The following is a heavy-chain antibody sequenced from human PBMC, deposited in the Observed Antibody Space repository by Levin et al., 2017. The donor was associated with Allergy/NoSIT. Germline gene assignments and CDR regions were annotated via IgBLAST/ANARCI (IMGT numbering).Heavy chain of an antibody. J-gene: IGHJ5*02. V-gene: IGHV3-30*18. CDR3: AKGPQFGAYSHGPLDS. CDR1: GFTFSTSV. D-gene: IGHD3-10*01. CDR2: ISNGADNQ. Sequence: RSLRLSCAASGFTFSTSVMHWVRQAPGRGLEWVSLISNGADNQYYVDSVKGRFTISRDNSKNMLYLEMNSLRLEDTGVYYCAKGPQFGAYSHGPLDSWGQGTLVTVSS.